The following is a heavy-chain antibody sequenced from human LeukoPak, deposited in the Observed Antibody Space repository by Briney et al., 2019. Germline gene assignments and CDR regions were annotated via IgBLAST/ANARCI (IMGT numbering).Heavy chain of an antibody. J-gene: IGHJ4*02. CDR3: ARGSRIQLWSLRGVFDY. CDR2: IFYSGST. D-gene: IGHD5-18*01. CDR1: SGSISTSNYY. Sequence: PSETLSLTCTVSSGSISTSNYYWGWVRQPPGKALEWIGNIFYSGSTNYNPSLKSRVTISVDTSKNQFSLKLSSVTAADTAVYYCARGSRIQLWSLRGVFDYWGQGTLVTVSS. V-gene: IGHV4-39*07.